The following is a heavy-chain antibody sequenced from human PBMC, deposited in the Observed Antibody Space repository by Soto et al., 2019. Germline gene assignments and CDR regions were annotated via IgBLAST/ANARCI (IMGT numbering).Heavy chain of an antibody. CDR3: TTVGQLELIRFGSAY. Sequence: EVQLVESGGGLVKPGRSLRLSCTTSGFTFTNYAMSWFRQAPGKGLEWVGLIKSKDYDETTEYAASVKGRFTIARDDSKSIANLQMDSLKTEDTAMYYCTTVGQLELIRFGSAYWGQGILVTVSS. CDR2: IKSKDYDETT. CDR1: GFTFTNYA. J-gene: IGHJ4*02. V-gene: IGHV3-49*05. D-gene: IGHD1-26*01.